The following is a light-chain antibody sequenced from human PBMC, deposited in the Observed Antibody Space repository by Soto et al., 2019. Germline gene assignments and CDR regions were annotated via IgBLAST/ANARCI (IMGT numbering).Light chain of an antibody. V-gene: IGKV1-6*01. CDR3: LQDYNYPYT. Sequence: AIQMTQSPSSLSASVGARVTITCRASQGIGNDLAWYHQKPGKAPKLLIYAASSLQSGVPSRFSGSGSGTDFTLTISSLQPEDFAPYYCLQDYNYPYTFGQGTKLEIK. CDR2: AAS. CDR1: QGIGND. J-gene: IGKJ2*01.